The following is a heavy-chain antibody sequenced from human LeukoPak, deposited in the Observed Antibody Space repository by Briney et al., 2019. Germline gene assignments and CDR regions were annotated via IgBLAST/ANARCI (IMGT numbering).Heavy chain of an antibody. J-gene: IGHJ3*02. D-gene: IGHD7-27*01. CDR3: ARHPGEHAFDI. V-gene: IGHV4-34*01. CDR1: GGSFSGYY. CDR2: INHSGST. Sequence: SETLSLTCAVYGGSFSGYYWSWIRQPPGKGLEWIGEINHSGSTNYNPSLKSRVTISVDTSKNQFSLKLSSVTAADTAVYYCARHPGEHAFDIWGQGTMVTVSS.